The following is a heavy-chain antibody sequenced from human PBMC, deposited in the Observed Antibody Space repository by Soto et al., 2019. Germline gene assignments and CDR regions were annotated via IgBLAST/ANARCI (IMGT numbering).Heavy chain of an antibody. CDR1: VGSFSGYY. D-gene: IGHD3-22*01. V-gene: IGHV4-34*01. CDR3: ARGGYYDSSGYYYYYGMDV. J-gene: IGHJ6*02. Sequence: SETLSLTCTFYVGSFSGYYWSCIRHPPGKGLEWIGEINHSGSTKYNPSLKSRVFISVDRSKNQFSLKLSSVTAADTAMYYCARGGYYDSSGYYYYYGMDVWGQGTTVTVXS. CDR2: INHSGST.